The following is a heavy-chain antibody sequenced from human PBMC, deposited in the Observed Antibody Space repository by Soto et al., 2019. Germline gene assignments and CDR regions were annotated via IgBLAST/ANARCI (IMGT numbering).Heavy chain of an antibody. Sequence: SETLSLTCTVSRGCISSSSYYWGWIRQPPGKGLEWIGSIYYSGSTYYNPSLKSRVTISVDTSKNQFSLKLSSVTAADTAVYYCARRDDSFPYYFDYWGQGTLVTVSS. D-gene: IGHD3-3*01. J-gene: IGHJ4*02. CDR2: IYYSGST. CDR3: ARRDDSFPYYFDY. CDR1: RGCISSSSYY. V-gene: IGHV4-39*01.